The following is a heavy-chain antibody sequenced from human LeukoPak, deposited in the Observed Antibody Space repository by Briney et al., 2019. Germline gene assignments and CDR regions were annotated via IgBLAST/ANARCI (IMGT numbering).Heavy chain of an antibody. CDR1: GYTFTSYY. CDR3: AREQMYYDILTGYVGNYYYYGMDV. D-gene: IGHD3-9*01. J-gene: IGHJ6*02. Sequence: GASVKVSCKASGYTFTSYYMHWVRQAPGQGLEWMGIINPSGGSTSYAQKFQGRVTMTRDTSTSTVYMELSRLRSDDTAVYYCAREQMYYDILTGYVGNYYYYGMDVWGQGTTVTVSS. CDR2: INPSGGST. V-gene: IGHV1-46*01.